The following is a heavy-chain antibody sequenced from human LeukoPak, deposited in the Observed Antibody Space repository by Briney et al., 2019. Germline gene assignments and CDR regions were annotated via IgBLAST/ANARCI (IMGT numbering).Heavy chain of an antibody. Sequence: PGRSLRLSCAASGFTFTNYAMHWVRQAPGKGLEWVAVVSYDEGDKFFADSVKGRFTISRDNSKNTLYLQMNSLRAEDTAMYYCARGGDRSSWFGYWGQGTLVTVSS. CDR2: VSYDEGDK. J-gene: IGHJ1*01. D-gene: IGHD6-13*01. CDR3: ARGGDRSSWFGY. V-gene: IGHV3-30-3*01. CDR1: GFTFTNYA.